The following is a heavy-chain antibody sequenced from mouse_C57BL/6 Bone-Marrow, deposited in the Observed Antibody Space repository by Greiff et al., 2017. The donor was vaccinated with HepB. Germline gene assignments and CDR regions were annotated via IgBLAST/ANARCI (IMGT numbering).Heavy chain of an antibody. D-gene: IGHD1-1*01. CDR3: ARTYYYGSRHWYFDV. J-gene: IGHJ1*03. V-gene: IGHV5-17*01. CDR2: ISSGSSTI. Sequence: EVQRVESGGGLVKPGGSLKLSCAASGFTFSDYGMHWVRQAPEKGLEWVAYISSGSSTIYYADTVKGRFTISRDNAKNTLFLQMTSLRSEDTAMYYCARTYYYGSRHWYFDVWGTGTTVTVSS. CDR1: GFTFSDYG.